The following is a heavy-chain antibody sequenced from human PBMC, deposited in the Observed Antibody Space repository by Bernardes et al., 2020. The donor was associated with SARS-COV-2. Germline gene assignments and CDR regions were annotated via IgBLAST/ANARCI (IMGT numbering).Heavy chain of an antibody. CDR2: IRSKANSHAT. Sequence: GGTLRLSCAASGFVFSDSAIHWVRQASGKGLEWVGRIRSKANSHATPSAASVQGRFTITRDDSKNTAYLQMNSLKTEDTDVYYCTIRLVPVGTFDYWGQGTLVTVSS. J-gene: IGHJ4*02. D-gene: IGHD6-13*01. V-gene: IGHV3-73*01. CDR3: TIRLVPVGTFDY. CDR1: GFVFSDSA.